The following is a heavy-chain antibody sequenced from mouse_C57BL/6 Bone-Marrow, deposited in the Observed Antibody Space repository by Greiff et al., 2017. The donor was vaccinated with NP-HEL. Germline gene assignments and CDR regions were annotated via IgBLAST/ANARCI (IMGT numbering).Heavy chain of an antibody. CDR1: GYTFTGYW. CDR2: IDPSDSYT. J-gene: IGHJ3*01. V-gene: IGHV1-59*01. Sequence: QVQLQQPGAELVRPGTSVKLSCKASGYTFTGYWMHWVKQRPGQGLEWIGVIDPSDSYTNYNQKFKGKATLTVDTSSSTAYMQLSSLTSEDSAVYYCAKYWFAYWGQGTLVTVSA. CDR3: AKYWFAY.